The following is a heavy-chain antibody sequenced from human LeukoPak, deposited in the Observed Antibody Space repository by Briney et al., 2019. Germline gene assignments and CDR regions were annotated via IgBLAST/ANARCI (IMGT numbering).Heavy chain of an antibody. CDR2: IYYSGST. J-gene: IGHJ4*02. CDR1: GGSISSSSYY. D-gene: IGHD3-22*01. CDR3: ARQGYTYYYDSSGYYPFDY. V-gene: IGHV4-39*01. Sequence: PSETLSLTCIVSGGSISSSSYYWGWIRQPPGKELEWIGSIYYSGSTYYNPSLKSRVTISVDTSKNQFSLKLSSVTAADTAVYYYARQGYTYYYDSSGYYPFDYWGQGTLVTVSS.